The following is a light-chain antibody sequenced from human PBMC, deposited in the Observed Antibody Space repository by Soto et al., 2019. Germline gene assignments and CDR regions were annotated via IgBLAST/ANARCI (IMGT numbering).Light chain of an antibody. CDR2: EVN. Sequence: QSVLSQPASVSGSPGQSVTISCTGTSSDIGSYNLVSWYHHHPGQAPKLVIYEVNKRPSVDSNRFSGSKSGNTASPTIAGLQPEDEGEYYCCSYAGGRTFVVFGGGTKLTVL. V-gene: IGLV2-23*02. J-gene: IGLJ3*02. CDR1: SSDIGSYNL. CDR3: CSYAGGRTFVV.